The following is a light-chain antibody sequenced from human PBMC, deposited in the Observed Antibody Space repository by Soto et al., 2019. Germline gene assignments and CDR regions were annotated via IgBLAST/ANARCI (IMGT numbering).Light chain of an antibody. Sequence: EIVLTQSPATLSVSPGERATLSCRASQSVGPNLVWYQQKFGQAPRLLIYGVSTRATGVQARFSGSGSGTEFTLTIRSLQPEDFAVYYCKQYGSSPLTFGGGTKVDIK. CDR1: QSVGPN. J-gene: IGKJ4*01. V-gene: IGKV3-15*01. CDR2: GVS. CDR3: KQYGSSPLT.